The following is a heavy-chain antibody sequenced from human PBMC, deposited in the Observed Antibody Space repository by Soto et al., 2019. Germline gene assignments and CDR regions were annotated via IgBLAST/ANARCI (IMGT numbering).Heavy chain of an antibody. CDR1: GFTFDDYA. D-gene: IGHD3-9*01. Sequence: EVQLVESGGGLVQPGRSLRLSCAASGFTFDDYAMHWVRQAPGKGLEWVSGISWNSGSIAYADSVKGRFTISRDNTKNSLYLQINRLRAEDTAFYYCARGPVYDILTGYYGEGDYYFDYWGQGTLVTVSS. V-gene: IGHV3-9*01. CDR3: ARGPVYDILTGYYGEGDYYFDY. J-gene: IGHJ4*02. CDR2: ISWNSGSI.